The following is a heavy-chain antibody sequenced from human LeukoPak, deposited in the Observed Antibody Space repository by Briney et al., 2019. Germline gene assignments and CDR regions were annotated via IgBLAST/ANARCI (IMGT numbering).Heavy chain of an antibody. D-gene: IGHD4-17*01. CDR1: GFTFSSYW. Sequence: PGGSLRLSCAASGFTFSSYWMSWVRQAPGKGLEWVANIKQDGSEKYYVDSVKGRFTISRDNSKNTLYLQMNSLRAEDTAVYYCAKLRNDDYGDTRAFDIWGQGTMVTVSS. J-gene: IGHJ3*02. V-gene: IGHV3-7*01. CDR3: AKLRNDDYGDTRAFDI. CDR2: IKQDGSEK.